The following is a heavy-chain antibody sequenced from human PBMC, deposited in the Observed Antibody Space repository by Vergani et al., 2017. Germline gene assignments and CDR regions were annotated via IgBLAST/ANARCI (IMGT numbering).Heavy chain of an antibody. CDR3: ARVSRYIVVVPAAVRVGGGGNYYYYYMDV. CDR1: GYTFTSYG. V-gene: IGHV1-18*01. J-gene: IGHJ6*03. D-gene: IGHD2-2*01. CDR2: ISAYNGNT. Sequence: QVQLVQSGAEVKKPGASVKVSCKASGYTFTSYGISWVRQAPGQGLEWMGWISAYNGNTNYAQKLQGRVTMTTDTSTSTAYMELRSLRSDDTAVYYCARVSRYIVVVPAAVRVGGGGNYYYYYMDVWGKGTTVTVSS.